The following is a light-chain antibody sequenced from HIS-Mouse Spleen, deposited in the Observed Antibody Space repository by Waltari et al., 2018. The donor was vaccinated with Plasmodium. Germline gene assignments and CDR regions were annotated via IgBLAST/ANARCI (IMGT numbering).Light chain of an antibody. CDR2: GES. CDR1: QSVSSN. J-gene: IGKJ3*01. V-gene: IGKV3-15*01. Sequence: EIVMTQSPATLSVSPGDRATLSCRASQSVSSNLAWYQQKPGQAPRLLIDGESTRATGIPARFSGSGSGTEFTLTISSLQSEDFAVYYCQQYNNWSFTFGPGTKVDIK. CDR3: QQYNNWSFT.